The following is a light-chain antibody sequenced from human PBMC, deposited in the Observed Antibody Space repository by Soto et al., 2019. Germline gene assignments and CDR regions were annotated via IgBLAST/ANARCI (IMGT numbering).Light chain of an antibody. CDR2: GAS. CDR3: QQYGSSFQT. Sequence: TLSLSPLEKTTLYSILSQIVSSSYLAWYQQRPGQPPNLLIFGASHRAPDIPDRFSGSGSGTDFTLTISRLEPEDCAVYYCQQYGSSFQTFGQVTIVDVK. V-gene: IGKV3-20*01. J-gene: IGKJ1*01. CDR1: QIVSSSY.